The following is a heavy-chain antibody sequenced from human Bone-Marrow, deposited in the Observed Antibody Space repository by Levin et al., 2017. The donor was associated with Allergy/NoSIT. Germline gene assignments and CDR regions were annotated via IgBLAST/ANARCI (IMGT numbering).Heavy chain of an antibody. CDR1: GFTFSSYW. V-gene: IGHV3-7*04. D-gene: IGHD2-2*01. J-gene: IGHJ6*02. CDR2: IKQDGSEK. CDR3: ARAPVGYCISTSCLYYYYYGMDV. Sequence: GESLKISCAASGFTFSSYWMSWVRQAPGKGLEWVANIKQDGSEKYYVDSVKGRFTISRDNAKNSLYQQMNSLRAEDTAVYYCARAPVGYCISTSCLYYYYYGMDVWGQGTTVTVSS.